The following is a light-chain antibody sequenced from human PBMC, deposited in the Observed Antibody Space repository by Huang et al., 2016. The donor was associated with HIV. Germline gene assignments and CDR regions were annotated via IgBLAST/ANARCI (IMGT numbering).Light chain of an antibody. CDR1: QSVSSN. J-gene: IGKJ1*01. CDR3: HQYNSWPRT. CDR2: AAS. V-gene: IGKV3-15*01. Sequence: EIVMTQSPATLSVSPGERATLSCRASQSVSSNLAWYQQKSGQVPRRLIYAASARATGVPARFSGSGSGTEFTLTINTLQSEDFAVYYCHQYNSWPRTFGQGTKVEIK.